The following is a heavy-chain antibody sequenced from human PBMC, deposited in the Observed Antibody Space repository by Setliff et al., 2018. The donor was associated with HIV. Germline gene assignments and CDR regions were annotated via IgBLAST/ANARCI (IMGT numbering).Heavy chain of an antibody. CDR3: ASLLQCGNYAFDI. Sequence: SETLSLTCTVSGDSINYKYWSWIRQSPGKGLEWIGYIYYSGSTNYNPSLKRRVIISVDTSKLQFSLKLRSVTAATTAMYYCASLLQCGNYAFDIWGQGTMVTVSS. V-gene: IGHV4-59*08. J-gene: IGHJ3*02. CDR1: GDSINYKY. D-gene: IGHD2-21*02. CDR2: IYYSGST.